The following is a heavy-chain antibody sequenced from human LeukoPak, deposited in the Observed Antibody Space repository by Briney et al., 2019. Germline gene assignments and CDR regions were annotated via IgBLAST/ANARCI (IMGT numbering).Heavy chain of an antibody. CDR1: GYTFTSYG. V-gene: IGHV1-18*01. CDR3: ASEESSSGWYKYFDY. D-gene: IGHD6-19*01. CDR2: ISAYNGNT. J-gene: IGHJ4*02. Sequence: ASVKVSCKASGYTFTSYGISWVRQAPGQGLEWMGWISAYNGNTNYAQKLQGRVTMTTDTSTSTAYMELRSLRSEDTAVYYCASEESSSGWYKYFDYWGQGTLVTVSS.